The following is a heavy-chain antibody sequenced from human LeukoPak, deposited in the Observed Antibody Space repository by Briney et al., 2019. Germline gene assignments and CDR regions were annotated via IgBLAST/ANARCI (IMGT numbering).Heavy chain of an antibody. V-gene: IGHV3-74*01. CDR2: IKNDGSST. D-gene: IGHD1-26*01. CDR1: GFTFSNYW. J-gene: IGHJ4*02. Sequence: GGSLRLSCAASGFTFSNYWMHWVRQAPGKGLVWVSRIKNDGSSTDYADSVKGRFTISRDNAKNTLYLQMNSLRAEDTAVYYCAREPWIEDSEWGWGQGTLVTVSS. CDR3: AREPWIEDSEWG.